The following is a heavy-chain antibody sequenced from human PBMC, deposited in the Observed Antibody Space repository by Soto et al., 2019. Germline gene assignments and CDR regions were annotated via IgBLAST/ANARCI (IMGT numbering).Heavy chain of an antibody. V-gene: IGHV4-34*01. CDR3: ARGGTLWFGEFSSYGMDV. D-gene: IGHD3-10*01. CDR1: GGSFSGYY. J-gene: IGHJ6*02. CDR2: INHSGST. Sequence: PSETLSLTCAVYGGSFSGYYWSWIRQPPGKGLEWIGEINHSGSTNYNPSLKSRVTISVDTSKNQFSLKLSSVTAADTAVYYCARGGTLWFGEFSSYGMDVWGQGTTVTVSS.